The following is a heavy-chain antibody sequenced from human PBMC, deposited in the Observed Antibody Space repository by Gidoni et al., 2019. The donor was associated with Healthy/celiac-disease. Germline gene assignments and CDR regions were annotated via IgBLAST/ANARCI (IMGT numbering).Heavy chain of an antibody. V-gene: IGHV1-69*01. Sequence: QVQLVQSGAEVKQPGSSVKVSCKASGSTFSSYAISWVRQAPGQGLEWLGGIIPIFGTANYAQKVQGSVTITADESTSTAYMELSSLRSEDTAVYYCARWDSSGYYSNRNDYYGMDVWGQGTTDTVSS. CDR2: IIPIFGTA. D-gene: IGHD3-22*01. CDR3: ARWDSSGYYSNRNDYYGMDV. CDR1: GSTFSSYA. J-gene: IGHJ6*02.